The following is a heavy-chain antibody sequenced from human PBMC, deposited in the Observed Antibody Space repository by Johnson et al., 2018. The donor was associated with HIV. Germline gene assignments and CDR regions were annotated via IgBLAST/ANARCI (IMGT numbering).Heavy chain of an antibody. CDR1: GFTFSNYA. Sequence: VQLVESGGGLVQPGGSLRLSCAASGFTFSNYAMSWVRQAPGKGLEWVSAISGSGGSTYHADSVKGRFTISRDNSKKTLYLQMNSLRADDTAVYSCAKEGDSSGPIDAFDIWGQGTLVTVSS. V-gene: IGHV3-23*04. CDR2: ISGSGGST. J-gene: IGHJ3*02. CDR3: AKEGDSSGPIDAFDI. D-gene: IGHD5-18*01.